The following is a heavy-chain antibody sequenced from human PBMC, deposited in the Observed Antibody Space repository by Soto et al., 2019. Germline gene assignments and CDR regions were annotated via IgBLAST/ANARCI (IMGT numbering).Heavy chain of an antibody. J-gene: IGHJ4*02. V-gene: IGHV3-23*01. Sequence: PGGALRLSCAASAFTFNNYAKMWVRQAPGKGLEWVSAISGSGGNTYYTDSVKGRFTISRDNSKNTLYMQMNSLRIEDTAFYYCARSRSHIDGSAYWGQGSLVTVSS. CDR2: ISGSGGNT. CDR3: ARSRSHIDGSAY. D-gene: IGHD3-10*01. CDR1: AFTFNNYA.